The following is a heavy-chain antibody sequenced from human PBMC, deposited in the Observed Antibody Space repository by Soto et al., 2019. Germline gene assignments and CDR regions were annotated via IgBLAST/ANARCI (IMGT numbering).Heavy chain of an antibody. CDR2: ISRSGVT. Sequence: SETLSLTCTVSGGSISSGGYPWSWIRQPPGKALEWVGFISRSGVTSYNPSLKSRVSISLDTSNHQCYLKLRSVTAADTAVYYCAGMPYTSGLRFDPWGPGTLVTVSS. CDR1: GGSISSGGYP. V-gene: IGHV4-30-2*01. CDR3: AGMPYTSGLRFDP. J-gene: IGHJ5*02. D-gene: IGHD6-19*01.